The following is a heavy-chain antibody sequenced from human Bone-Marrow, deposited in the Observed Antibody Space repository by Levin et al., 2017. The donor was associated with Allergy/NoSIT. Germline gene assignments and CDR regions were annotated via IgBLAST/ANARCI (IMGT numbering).Heavy chain of an antibody. D-gene: IGHD1-14*01. CDR2: IYWDDDK. V-gene: IGHV2-5*02. Sequence: SGPTLVKPTQTLTLTCTFSGFSLNSRGVGVGWIRLSPGKALEWLALIYWDDDKRYSPSLKSRLTVTKDTSKNQVVLTMTNVDPVDTATYYCAHTFFFADIPGNHYYFDYWGQGALVTVSS. CDR3: AHTFFFADIPGNHYYFDY. CDR1: GFSLNSRGVG. J-gene: IGHJ4*02.